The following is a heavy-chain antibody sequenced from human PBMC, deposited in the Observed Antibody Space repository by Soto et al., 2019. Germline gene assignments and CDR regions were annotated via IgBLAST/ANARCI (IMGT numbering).Heavy chain of an antibody. J-gene: IGHJ3*02. CDR1: GGSISSYY. V-gene: IGHV4-59*01. Sequence: QVQLQESGPGLVKPSETLSLTCTVSGGSISSYYWSWIRQPPGKGLEWIGYIYYSGSTNYNPSLKSRVTISVDTSKNQFSLKLSSVTAADTAVYYCARGSAFDIWGQGTMVTVSS. D-gene: IGHD3-10*01. CDR2: IYYSGST. CDR3: ARGSAFDI.